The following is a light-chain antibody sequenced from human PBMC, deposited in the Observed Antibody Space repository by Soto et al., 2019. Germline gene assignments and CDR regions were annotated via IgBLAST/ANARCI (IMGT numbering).Light chain of an antibody. V-gene: IGKV3-20*01. Sequence: EIGLMQSPGTLSLSPGERATLSCRASQSVSSTYLAWYQQKPGQAPRLLIYGASNRATGIPDRFSGSGSGTDFTLTISRLEPEDFAVYYCQQYGGSRWTFGQGTRVDI. CDR3: QQYGGSRWT. CDR2: GAS. J-gene: IGKJ1*01. CDR1: QSVSSTY.